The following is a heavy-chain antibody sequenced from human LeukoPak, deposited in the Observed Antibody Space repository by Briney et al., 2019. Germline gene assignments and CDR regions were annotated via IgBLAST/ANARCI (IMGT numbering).Heavy chain of an antibody. CDR3: ARDFGYCSGGSCYSSDYYYYGMDV. J-gene: IGHJ6*02. V-gene: IGHV1-69*13. CDR1: GGTFSSYA. D-gene: IGHD2-15*01. Sequence: SVEVSCKASGGTFSSYAISWVRQAPGQGLEWMGGIIPIFGTANYAKKFQGRVTITADESTSTAYMELSSLRSEDTAVYYCARDFGYCSGGSCYSSDYYYYGMDVWGQGTTVTVSS. CDR2: IIPIFGTA.